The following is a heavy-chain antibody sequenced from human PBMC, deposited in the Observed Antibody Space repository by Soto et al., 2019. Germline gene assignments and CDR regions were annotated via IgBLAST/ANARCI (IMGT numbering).Heavy chain of an antibody. V-gene: IGHV3-30*18. CDR2: ISYDGSKK. Sequence: QSGGSLRLSCAASGLSFSRYGMDWVRQAPGKGLEWVAVISYDGSKKYYADSVKGRFTISRDNSKNTLYLQMNSLRADDTAVYYCAKSLEYSSFPEPPVDWGQGTLVTVSS. CDR3: AKSLEYSSFPEPPVD. D-gene: IGHD6-6*01. CDR1: GLSFSRYG. J-gene: IGHJ4*02.